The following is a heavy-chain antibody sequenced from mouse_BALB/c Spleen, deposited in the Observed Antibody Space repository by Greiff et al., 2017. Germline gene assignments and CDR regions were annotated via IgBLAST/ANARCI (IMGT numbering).Heavy chain of an antibody. CDR1: GFTFSSYD. CDR3: ARRRRGDY. CDR2: ISSGGGST. Sequence: EVKLVESGGGLVKPGGSLKLSCAASGFTFSSYDMSWVRQTPEKRLEWVAYISSGGGSTYYPDTVKGRFTISRDNAKNTLYLQMSSLKSEDTAMYYCARRRRGDYWGQGTSVTVSS. V-gene: IGHV5-12-1*01. J-gene: IGHJ4*01. D-gene: IGHD3-3*01.